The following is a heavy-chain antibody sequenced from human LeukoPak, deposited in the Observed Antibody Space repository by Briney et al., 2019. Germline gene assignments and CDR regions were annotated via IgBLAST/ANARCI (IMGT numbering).Heavy chain of an antibody. CDR3: ARSFANQRSPFDP. Sequence: ATVKVSCKASGYTFTSYGISWVRQAPGQGLEWMGWISAYNGNTNYAQKLQGRVTMTTDTSTSTAYMELRSLRSDETAVYYCARSFANQRSPFDPWGQGTLVTVSS. V-gene: IGHV1-18*01. CDR1: GYTFTSYG. D-gene: IGHD3-10*01. J-gene: IGHJ5*02. CDR2: ISAYNGNT.